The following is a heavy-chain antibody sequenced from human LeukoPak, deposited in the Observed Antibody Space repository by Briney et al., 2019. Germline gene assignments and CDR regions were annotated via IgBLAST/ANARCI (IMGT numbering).Heavy chain of an antibody. CDR3: AREPDYDAFDY. D-gene: IGHD4-17*01. CDR2: ISSSSSTI. J-gene: IGHJ4*02. CDR1: GFTFSSYS. V-gene: IGHV3-48*01. Sequence: GGSLRLSCAASGFTFSSYSMNWVRQAPGKGLEWVSYISSSSSTIYYADSVRGRFTISRDNAKNSLYLQMNSLRAEDTAVYYCAREPDYDAFDYWGQGTLVTVSS.